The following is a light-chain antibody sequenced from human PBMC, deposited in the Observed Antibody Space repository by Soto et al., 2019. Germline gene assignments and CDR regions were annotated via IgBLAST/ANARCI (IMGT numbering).Light chain of an antibody. CDR2: EVS. V-gene: IGLV2-8*01. J-gene: IGLJ2*01. CDR3: SSYAGSNHLI. CDR1: SSDVGGYDY. Sequence: QSALTQPPSASGSPGQSVAISCTGTSSDVGGYDYVSWYQHHPGKAPKLMISEVSKRPSGVPDRFSGSKSGNTASLTVSGLQAEDEADYYCSSYAGSNHLIFGGGTKVTVL.